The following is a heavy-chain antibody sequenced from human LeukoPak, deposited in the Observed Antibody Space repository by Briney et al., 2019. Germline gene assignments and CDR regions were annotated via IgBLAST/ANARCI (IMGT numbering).Heavy chain of an antibody. Sequence: GGSLRLSCTASGFSFSGHWMHWARQLPGKGLVWVSRISPTGSTTSYADSVKGRFTVSRDNAKNTLYLQVNNLRAEDTAVYYCARGPSSNWSGLDFWGQGTLLTVSS. J-gene: IGHJ4*02. V-gene: IGHV3-74*01. CDR3: ARGPSSNWSGLDF. CDR1: GFSFSGHW. CDR2: ISPTGSTT. D-gene: IGHD6-13*01.